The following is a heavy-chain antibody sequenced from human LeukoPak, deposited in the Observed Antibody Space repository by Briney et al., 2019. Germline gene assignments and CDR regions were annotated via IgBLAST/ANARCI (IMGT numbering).Heavy chain of an antibody. CDR2: ISGSDSTI. D-gene: IGHD3-10*01. Sequence: PGGSLRLSCAASGFSFSSYEMNWVPQAPGKGLEWLSCISGSDSTIYYAHSVKGRFTISRDNTKNSLYLQMNSLRAEDTAVYYCARELSGSSFGDYWGQGTLVTVSS. J-gene: IGHJ4*02. CDR1: GFSFSSYE. V-gene: IGHV3-48*03. CDR3: ARELSGSSFGDY.